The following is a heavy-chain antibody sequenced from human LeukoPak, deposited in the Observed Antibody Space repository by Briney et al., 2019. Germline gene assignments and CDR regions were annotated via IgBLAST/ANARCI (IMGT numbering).Heavy chain of an antibody. Sequence: PSETLSLTCAVCGGSFSGYYWSWIRQPPGKGLEWIGEINHSGSTNYNPSLKSRVTISVDTSKNQFSLKLSSVTAADTAVYYCARGMNCSGGSCRFDYWGQGTLVTVSS. CDR3: ARGMNCSGGSCRFDY. CDR2: INHSGST. J-gene: IGHJ4*02. D-gene: IGHD2-15*01. CDR1: GGSFSGYY. V-gene: IGHV4-34*01.